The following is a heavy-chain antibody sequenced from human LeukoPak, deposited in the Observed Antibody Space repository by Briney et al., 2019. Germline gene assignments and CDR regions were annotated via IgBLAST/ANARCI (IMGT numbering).Heavy chain of an antibody. J-gene: IGHJ3*02. CDR3: ARVNRGDAFDI. V-gene: IGHV3-33*01. CDR1: GFTFSSYV. D-gene: IGHD3-16*02. CDR2: IWYDGRNK. Sequence: QPGGSLRLSCAASGFTFSSYVMHWVRQAPGKGLEWVAVIWYDGRNKFYADSLKGRFTISRDNSKNTLYLQMNSLRAEDTAVYYCARVNRGDAFDIWGQGTLVTVSS.